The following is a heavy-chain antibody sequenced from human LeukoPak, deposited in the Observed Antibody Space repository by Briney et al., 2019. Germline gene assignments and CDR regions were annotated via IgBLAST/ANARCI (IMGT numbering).Heavy chain of an antibody. CDR1: GYSFIDYW. J-gene: IGHJ3*02. D-gene: IGHD3-3*01. Sequence: GESLKISCKGSGYSFIDYWVAWVRQMPGKGLEWMGTIYPADSDTRYSPSFQGQVTISVDKPISAVYLQWSSLKASDTAMYYCARANFWSGYYTGAFDIWGQGTMVTVSS. CDR3: ARANFWSGYYTGAFDI. CDR2: IYPADSDT. V-gene: IGHV5-51*04.